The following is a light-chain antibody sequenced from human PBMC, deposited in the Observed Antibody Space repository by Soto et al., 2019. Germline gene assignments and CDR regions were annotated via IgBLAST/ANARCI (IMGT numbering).Light chain of an antibody. CDR1: QSISSW. CDR2: DAS. V-gene: IGKV1-5*01. Sequence: DIQMTQSPSTLSASVGDRVTITCRASQSISSWLAWYQQNPGKAPKLLIYDASSLESGVPSGFSGSGSGTEFTLAISSLHPDDFAPYYCKQYNSYPVTFGQGPKVEIK. J-gene: IGKJ1*01. CDR3: KQYNSYPVT.